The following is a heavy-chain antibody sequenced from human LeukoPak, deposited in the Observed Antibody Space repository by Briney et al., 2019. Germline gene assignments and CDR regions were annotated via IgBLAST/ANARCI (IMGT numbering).Heavy chain of an antibody. Sequence: GGSLRLFCTASGFTFADHAMSWGRQAPGKGLEWVGFIRSNTAYGGTTEYAASVQGRFTISRDDSKSIAYLQMNSLKTEDTAVYYCTRYSGYSDYWGQGTLVTVSS. CDR3: TRYSGYSDY. J-gene: IGHJ4*02. CDR2: IRSNTAYGGTT. D-gene: IGHD5-12*01. CDR1: GFTFADHA. V-gene: IGHV3-49*04.